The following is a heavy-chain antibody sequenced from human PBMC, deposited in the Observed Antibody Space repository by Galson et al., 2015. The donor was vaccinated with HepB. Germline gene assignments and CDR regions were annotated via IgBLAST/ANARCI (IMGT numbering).Heavy chain of an antibody. CDR1: GGTFSSYA. CDR2: IIPIFGTA. D-gene: IGHD3-10*01. CDR3: ARDKHRYGSGSYYPTWYYYYGMDV. Sequence: SVKVSCKASGGTFSSYAISWVRQAPGQGLEWMGGIIPIFGTANYAQKFQGRVTITADESTSTAYMELSSLRSEDTAVYYCARDKHRYGSGSYYPTWYYYYGMDVWGQGTTVTVSS. J-gene: IGHJ6*02. V-gene: IGHV1-69*13.